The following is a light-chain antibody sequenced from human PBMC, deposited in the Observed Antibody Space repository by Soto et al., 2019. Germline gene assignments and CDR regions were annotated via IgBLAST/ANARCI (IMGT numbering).Light chain of an antibody. Sequence: EIVLTQSPGTLSLSPGERATLSCRASQSVSSSYFAWYQQKPGQAPRLLIYGASSRATGIPDRFSGSGSGTDFTLTISGLETEDLAVYYCHQYDESPWTFGQGTKVEIK. J-gene: IGKJ1*01. CDR1: QSVSSSY. CDR3: HQYDESPWT. CDR2: GAS. V-gene: IGKV3-20*01.